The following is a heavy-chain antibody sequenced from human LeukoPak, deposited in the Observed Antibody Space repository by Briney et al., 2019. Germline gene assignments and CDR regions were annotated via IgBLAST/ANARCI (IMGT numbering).Heavy chain of an antibody. Sequence: SVKVSCKASGGTFSSYTISWVRQAPGQGLEWMGRIIPIPGIANYAQKFQGRVTITADKSTSTAYMELSSLRSEDTAVYYCARDPFYLGYSSSWFDYWGQGTLVTVSS. V-gene: IGHV1-69*04. CDR2: IIPIPGIA. CDR3: ARDPFYLGYSSSWFDY. D-gene: IGHD6-13*01. CDR1: GGTFSSYT. J-gene: IGHJ4*02.